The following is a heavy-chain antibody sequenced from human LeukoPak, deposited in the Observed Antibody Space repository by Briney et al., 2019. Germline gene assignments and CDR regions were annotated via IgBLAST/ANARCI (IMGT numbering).Heavy chain of an antibody. Sequence: PSETLSLTCTVSGGSISSYYWSWIRQPPGKGLEWIGYIYYSGSTNYNPSLKSRVTISVDTSKNQFSLKLSSVTAADTAVYYCARDQVVVVPAAILIYYYYGMDVWGQGTTVTVSS. V-gene: IGHV4-59*12. J-gene: IGHJ6*02. CDR1: GGSISSYY. CDR3: ARDQVVVVPAAILIYYYYGMDV. D-gene: IGHD2-2*02. CDR2: IYYSGST.